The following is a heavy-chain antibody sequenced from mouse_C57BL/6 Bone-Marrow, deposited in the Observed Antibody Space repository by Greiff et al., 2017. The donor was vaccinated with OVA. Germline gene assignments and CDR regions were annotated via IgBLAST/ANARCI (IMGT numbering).Heavy chain of an antibody. D-gene: IGHD1-1*01. Sequence: EVQLQESGPGLVKPSQSLSLTCSVTGYSITSGYYWNWLRQFPGNKLEWLGYISYDGSNNYNPSLKNRISITRDTSKNQFFLKLNSVTTEDTATYYCARDGSTVVAKRFAYWGKGTLVTVSA. J-gene: IGHJ3*01. CDR2: ISYDGSN. V-gene: IGHV3-6*01. CDR3: ARDGSTVVAKRFAY. CDR1: GYSITSGYY.